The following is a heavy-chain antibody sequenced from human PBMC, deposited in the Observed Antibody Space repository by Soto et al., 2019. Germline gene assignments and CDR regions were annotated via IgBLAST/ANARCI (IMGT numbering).Heavy chain of an antibody. Sequence: QVQLVQSGAEVKKPGASVKVSCKASGYTFASYGMSWVRQAPGQGPEWMGWISAYNGDTNYAQKFQGRVTLTTDTSTSTAYMELRSLRSDDPAVYYCARDRGSSSLVCPGEWGQGTLVTVSS. CDR1: GYTFASYG. CDR3: ARDRGSSSLVCPGE. V-gene: IGHV1-18*01. D-gene: IGHD6-6*01. CDR2: ISAYNGDT. J-gene: IGHJ4*02.